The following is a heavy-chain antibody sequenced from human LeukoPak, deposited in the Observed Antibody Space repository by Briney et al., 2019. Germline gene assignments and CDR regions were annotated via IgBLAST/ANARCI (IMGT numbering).Heavy chain of an antibody. V-gene: IGHV4-59*01. J-gene: IGHJ2*01. CDR1: AGSISSYY. D-gene: IGHD3-9*01. Sequence: SETLSLTCTVSAGSISSYYWSWIRQPPGKRLEWFGYTSYSGSTDYNPSLKSRITMSVDTSTNQFSLKLSSVTAADTAVYYCGRRTYYDTLTGYTYWYFDLWGRGTLVTVSS. CDR2: TSYSGST. CDR3: GRRTYYDTLTGYTYWYFDL.